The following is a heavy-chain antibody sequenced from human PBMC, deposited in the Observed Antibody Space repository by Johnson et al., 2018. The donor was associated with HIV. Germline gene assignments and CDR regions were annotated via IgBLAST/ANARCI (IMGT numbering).Heavy chain of an antibody. V-gene: IGHV3-64*01. CDR3: ASGIGCGGDCYSRAFDI. CDR2: ICSNGGST. CDR1: GFIFSSYA. J-gene: IGHJ3*02. D-gene: IGHD2-21*02. Sequence: VQLVESGGGVVQPGGSLRLSCAASGFIFSSYAMHWVRQAPGKGLEYVSAICSNGGSTYYANSVKGRFTISRDNSKNTLYLQMGSLRAEDMAVYYCASGIGCGGDCYSRAFDIWVQGTMVTVSS.